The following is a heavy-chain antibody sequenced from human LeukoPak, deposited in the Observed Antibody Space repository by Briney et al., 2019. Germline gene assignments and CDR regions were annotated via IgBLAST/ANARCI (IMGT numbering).Heavy chain of an antibody. J-gene: IGHJ4*02. CDR1: GFTFSSYA. D-gene: IGHD2-21*02. CDR2: ISGSGVTT. V-gene: IGHV3-23*01. CDR3: ATSAHIEVGTAPPPDY. Sequence: LTGGSLRLSCVASGFTFSSYAMSWVRQAPGKGLEWVSAISGSGVTTHYAGSVKGRFSISRDNSKNTLYLQMSGLRAEDTAVYYCATSAHIEVGTAPPPDYWGQGTLVTVTS.